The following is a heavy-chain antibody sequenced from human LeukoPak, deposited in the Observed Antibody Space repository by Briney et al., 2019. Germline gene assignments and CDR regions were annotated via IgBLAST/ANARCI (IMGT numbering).Heavy chain of an antibody. V-gene: IGHV3-30*14. CDR1: GFTFSSYA. CDR3: ARTTRLYSSKDAFDI. Sequence: GGSLRLSCAASGFTFSSYAMHWVRQAPGKGLEWVAVISCDGSNKYYADSVKGRFTISRDNSKNTLYLQMNSLRAEDTAVYYCARTTRLYSSKDAFDIWGQGTMVTVSS. CDR2: ISCDGSNK. J-gene: IGHJ3*02. D-gene: IGHD6-13*01.